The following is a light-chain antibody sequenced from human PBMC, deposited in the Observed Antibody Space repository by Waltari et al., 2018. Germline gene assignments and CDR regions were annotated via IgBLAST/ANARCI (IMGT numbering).Light chain of an antibody. CDR3: QHYVRLPAT. CDR2: HAS. J-gene: IGKJ1*01. V-gene: IGKV3-20*01. Sequence: EIMLTQSPGTLSLSPGERATLSCKASQSISKYLDWYQQKPGQAPRLLIYHASSRATGIPDRFSGSGSETDFSLTISRLEPEDFAVYYCQHYVRLPATFGQGTNVEIK. CDR1: QSISKY.